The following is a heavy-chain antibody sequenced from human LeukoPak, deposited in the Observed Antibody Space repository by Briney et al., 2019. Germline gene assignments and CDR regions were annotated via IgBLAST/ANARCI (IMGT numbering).Heavy chain of an antibody. CDR1: GFTLSRYG. J-gene: IGHJ4*02. V-gene: IGHV3-30*02. CDR2: IRYYGSNK. Sequence: PGGKLRLSCAAGGFTLSRYGKEWVRQATGKRQEWGGGIRYYGSNKYYAASVKGRFPISRDNSKISLYLQMNSLRAEDTAVYYCAKGELRFLDWLCDYWGQGTLVTVSS. D-gene: IGHD3-3*01. CDR3: AKGELRFLDWLCDY.